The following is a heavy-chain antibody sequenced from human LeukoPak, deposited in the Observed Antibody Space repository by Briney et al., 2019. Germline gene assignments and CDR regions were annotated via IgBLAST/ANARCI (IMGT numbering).Heavy chain of an antibody. J-gene: IGHJ3*02. CDR2: ISAYNGNT. D-gene: IGHD6-19*01. CDR3: ARGLQENLAWLQAFSAFDI. Sequence: GASVKVFCKASGCTFTSYGISWVRQAPGQGLEWIGWISAYNGNTNYAQKLQGRVTMTTDTSTSTAYMELRSLRSDDTAVYYCARGLQENLAWLQAFSAFDIWGQGTMVTASS. CDR1: GCTFTSYG. V-gene: IGHV1-18*01.